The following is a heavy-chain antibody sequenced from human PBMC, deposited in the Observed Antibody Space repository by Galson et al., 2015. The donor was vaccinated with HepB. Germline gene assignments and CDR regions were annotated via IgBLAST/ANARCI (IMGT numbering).Heavy chain of an antibody. CDR2: IYPGDSDT. D-gene: IGHD1-1*01. J-gene: IGHJ6*03. CDR3: ARLARGPAGTSYYYYMDV. CDR1: GYRFTSNW. V-gene: IGHV5-51*01. Sequence: QSGAEVKKPGESLKISCKGSGYRFTSNWIGWVRQMPGKGLEWMGIIYPGDSDTRYSPSFQGQVTISADKFINTAYLQWSSLKASDTAMYFCARLARGPAGTSYYYYMDVWGKGTTVTVSS.